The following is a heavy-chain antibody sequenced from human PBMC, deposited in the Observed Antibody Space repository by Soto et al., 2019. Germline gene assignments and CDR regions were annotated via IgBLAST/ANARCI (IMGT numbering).Heavy chain of an antibody. CDR1: GGSISSGGYY. CDR2: IYYSGST. D-gene: IGHD3-16*01. CDR3: ATKPYACLHGPYWYFDL. V-gene: IGHV4-31*03. J-gene: IGHJ2*01. Sequence: QVQLQESGPGLVKPSQTLSLTCTVSGGSISSGGYYWSWIRQHPGKGLEWIGYIYYSGSTYYNPSLQSRVTKSVDTSKNQFSLQLSSVTAADTAVYYCATKPYACLHGPYWYFDLWGRGTLVTVSS.